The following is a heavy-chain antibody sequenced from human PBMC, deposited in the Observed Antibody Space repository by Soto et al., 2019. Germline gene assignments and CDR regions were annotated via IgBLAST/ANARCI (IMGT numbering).Heavy chain of an antibody. CDR1: GGSISSSSYY. V-gene: IGHV4-39*01. D-gene: IGHD6-19*01. J-gene: IGHJ6*02. CDR3: AAVAGPETYYYYYGMDV. Sequence: SETLSLTCTVSGGSISSSSYYWGWTRQPPGKGLEWIGSIYYSGSTYYNPSLKSRVTISVDTSKNQFSLKLSSVTAADTAVYYCAAVAGPETYYYYYGMDVWGQGTTVTVSS. CDR2: IYYSGST.